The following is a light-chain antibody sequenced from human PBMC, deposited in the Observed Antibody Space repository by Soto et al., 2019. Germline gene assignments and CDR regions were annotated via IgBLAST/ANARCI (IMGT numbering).Light chain of an antibody. J-gene: IGKJ2*01. CDR2: GAS. V-gene: IGKV3-20*01. Sequence: EIVLTQSPGTLSLSPGDRATLSCRASQSVSSSYLAWYQQKPGQAPRLLIYGASSRATGIPDRFSGSGSGTDFTLIISRLEPEDFAVYYCQQYGSSPPYTFGQGTKLEIK. CDR3: QQYGSSPPYT. CDR1: QSVSSSY.